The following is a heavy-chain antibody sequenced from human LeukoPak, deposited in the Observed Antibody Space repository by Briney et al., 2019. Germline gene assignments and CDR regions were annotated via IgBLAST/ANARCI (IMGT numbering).Heavy chain of an antibody. J-gene: IGHJ6*03. D-gene: IGHD1-1*01. CDR1: GGSISTYY. V-gene: IGHV4-59*12. CDR2: IYYSGTT. CDR3: ARVSWFPGTSYYYMDV. Sequence: PSGTLSLTCTVSGGSISTYYWNWIRQPPGKGLEWIGYIYYSGTTNYNPSLKSRVSMSVDTSKNQFSLKLSSVTAADTAVYYCARVSWFPGTSYYYMDVWGKGTTVTVSS.